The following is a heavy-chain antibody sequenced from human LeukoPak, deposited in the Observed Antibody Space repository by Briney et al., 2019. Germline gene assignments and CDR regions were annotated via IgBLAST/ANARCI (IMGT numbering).Heavy chain of an antibody. CDR2: IYHGGST. V-gene: IGHV4-4*02. CDR3: AKERGNIPAAAVFDY. J-gene: IGHJ4*02. Sequence: SETLSLTCAVSGGSISNNNWWSWVRQPPGMGLEWIGEIYHGGSTNYNPSLKSRVTMSVDRSKNQFSLKLSSVTAADTAVYYCAKERGNIPAAAVFDYWGQGTLVTVSS. CDR1: GGSISNNNW. D-gene: IGHD6-13*01.